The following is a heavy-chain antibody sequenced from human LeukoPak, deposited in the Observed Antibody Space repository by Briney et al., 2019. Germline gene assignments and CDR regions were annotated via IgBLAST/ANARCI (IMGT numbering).Heavy chain of an antibody. V-gene: IGHV1-8*01. Sequence: ASVKVSCKASGYTFTSYDINWVRQATGQGLEWMGWMNPNSGNTGYAQKFQGRVTMTRNTSISTAYMELSSLRSEDTAVYYCARPQLERRYYYYGMDVWGQGTTVTVSS. D-gene: IGHD1-1*01. CDR3: ARPQLERRYYYYGMDV. CDR2: MNPNSGNT. CDR1: GYTFTSYD. J-gene: IGHJ6*02.